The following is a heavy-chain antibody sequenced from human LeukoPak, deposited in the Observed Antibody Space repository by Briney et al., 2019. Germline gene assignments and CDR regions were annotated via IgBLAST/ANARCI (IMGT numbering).Heavy chain of an antibody. CDR1: GYTFSSYA. CDR3: AKVYGSGSYYYYYYYMDV. V-gene: IGHV3-23*01. J-gene: IGHJ6*03. CDR2: ISGSGVIT. Sequence: GGPLRLSCGASGYTFSSYAMSWFRQAPGKGLDWVSAISGSGVITYYADSVKGRFTIYRDNSKNTPYLQMTSPRAEDTAVYYCAKVYGSGSYYYYYYYMDVWGKGTTVTVSS. D-gene: IGHD3-10*01.